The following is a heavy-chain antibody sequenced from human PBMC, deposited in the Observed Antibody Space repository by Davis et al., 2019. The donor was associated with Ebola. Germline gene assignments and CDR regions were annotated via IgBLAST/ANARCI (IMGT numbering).Heavy chain of an antibody. CDR1: GGSISSSSYY. J-gene: IGHJ5*02. D-gene: IGHD2-15*01. CDR2: IYHSGST. V-gene: IGHV4-39*07. CDR3: ARAIVVVVAAHNWFDP. Sequence: SETLSLTCTVSGGSISSSSYYWGWIRQPPGKGLEWIGSIYHSGSTYYNPSLKSRVTISVDTSKNQFSLKLSSVTAADTAVYYCARAIVVVVAAHNWFDPWGQGTLVTVSS.